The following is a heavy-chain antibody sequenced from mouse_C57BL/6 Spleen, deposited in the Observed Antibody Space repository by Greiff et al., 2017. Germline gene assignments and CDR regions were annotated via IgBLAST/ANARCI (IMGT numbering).Heavy chain of an antibody. CDR2: IDTNSGGT. J-gene: IGHJ3*01. CDR1: GYTFTSYW. Sequence: QVQLQQPGAELVKPGASVKLSCKASGYTFTSYWMHWVKQRPGRGLEWIGRIDTNSGGTKYNEKFKSKATLTVDKPSSTAYMQLSSLTSEDSAVYYCASAYDYDGAWFAYWGQGTLVTVSA. CDR3: ASAYDYDGAWFAY. V-gene: IGHV1-72*01. D-gene: IGHD2-4*01.